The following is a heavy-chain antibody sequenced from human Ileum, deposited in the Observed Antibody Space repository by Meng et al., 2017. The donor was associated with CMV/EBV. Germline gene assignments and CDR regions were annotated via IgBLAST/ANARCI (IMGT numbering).Heavy chain of an antibody. J-gene: IGHJ2*01. CDR2: FFVSGST. V-gene: IGHV4-4*07. D-gene: IGHD2-15*01. CDR3: ASDYCNGGSCYRFFDL. CDR1: GGALGTYD. Sequence: LQGAGPGLVQPSDTLSLTCTFSGGALGTYDWNCIRQPAGKGLEWLGRFFVSGSTTYNPSLESRLTMSVESSNNTFSLRLTSVTAADTAVYYRASDYCNGGSCYRFFDLWGRGTLVTVSS.